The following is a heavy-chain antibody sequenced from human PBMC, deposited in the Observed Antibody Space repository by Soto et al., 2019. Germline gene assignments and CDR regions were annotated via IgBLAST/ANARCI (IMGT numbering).Heavy chain of an antibody. CDR3: AREGDYSNYFDY. Sequence: ESGGDVVQPGRSLRLSCAASHFSFSSSPMNWVRQAPGKGLEWVATISYDGSSKYYAESVEGRFTVSRDNSKNTLFLQVNSLRVEDTALYYCAREGDYSNYFDYWGQGTLVTVSS. CDR2: ISYDGSSK. CDR1: HFSFSSSP. J-gene: IGHJ4*02. D-gene: IGHD4-4*01. V-gene: IGHV3-30*04.